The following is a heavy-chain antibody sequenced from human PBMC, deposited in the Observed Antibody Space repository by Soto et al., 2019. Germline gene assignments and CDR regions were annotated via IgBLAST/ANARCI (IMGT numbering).Heavy chain of an antibody. V-gene: IGHV3-23*01. Sequence: EVQLLESGGRLVQPGGSLRLSCAASGFTFSSYAMSWVRQAPGKGLEWVSAISGSGGSTYYADSVKGRFTISRDNSKNTLYLQMNSLRAEDTAVYYCAKDLVGDYGAFDIWGQGTMVTVSS. CDR1: GFTFSSYA. CDR2: ISGSGGST. CDR3: AKDLVGDYGAFDI. D-gene: IGHD4-17*01. J-gene: IGHJ3*02.